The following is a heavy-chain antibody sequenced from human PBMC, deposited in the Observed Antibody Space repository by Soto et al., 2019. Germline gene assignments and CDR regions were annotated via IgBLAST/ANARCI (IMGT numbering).Heavy chain of an antibody. V-gene: IGHV3-33*01. CDR3: ATVNNYYGSVF. D-gene: IGHD3-10*01. Sequence: QVQLVESGGGVVQPGTSLRLSCAASGSTFSNYGMHWVRQAPGKGLEWVAVVWYDGTTKFYPDSVKGRFTISRDNSNNTLYLQIKSLRVEDTAVDYCATVNNYYGSVFWGQGTLLTVSS. CDR1: GSTFSNYG. J-gene: IGHJ4*02. CDR2: VWYDGTTK.